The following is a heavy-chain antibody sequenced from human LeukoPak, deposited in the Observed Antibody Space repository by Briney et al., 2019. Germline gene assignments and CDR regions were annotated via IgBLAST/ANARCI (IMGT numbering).Heavy chain of an antibody. V-gene: IGHV4-59*01. D-gene: IGHD4-17*01. Sequence: SETLSLTCTVSGGSISSYYWSWIRQPPGKGLQWIGYIHYSGSTNYNPSLKSRVTISVDTSKNQFSLKLTSVTAADTAVYYCARDDYGDYTFHHGGQGTLVTVSS. J-gene: IGHJ1*01. CDR3: ARDDYGDYTFHH. CDR1: GGSISSYY. CDR2: IHYSGST.